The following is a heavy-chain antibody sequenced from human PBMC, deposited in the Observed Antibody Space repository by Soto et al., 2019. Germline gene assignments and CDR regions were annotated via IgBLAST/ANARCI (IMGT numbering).Heavy chain of an antibody. CDR2: THYSGSI. J-gene: IGHJ6*02. V-gene: IGHV4-30-4*08. CDR3: AREDDGGDRDYYGLDV. D-gene: IGHD2-21*02. Sequence: QVQLQQSGPGLVKPSQTLSLTCTVSGGSISYEYYHWTWIRQSPGKGLEWIGYTHYSGSIIYNPSFKSRVTMSVDTSKNQFSLQLSSVTAADTAVYFCAREDDGGDRDYYGLDVWGQGTTVTVSS. CDR1: GGSISYEYYH.